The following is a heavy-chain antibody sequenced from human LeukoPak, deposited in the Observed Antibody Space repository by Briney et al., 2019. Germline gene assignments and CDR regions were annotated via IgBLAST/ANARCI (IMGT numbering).Heavy chain of an antibody. CDR3: ARGSSYDSSGYPEH. V-gene: IGHV4-30-2*01. D-gene: IGHD3-22*01. J-gene: IGHJ4*02. CDR1: GGSISSGGYS. CDR2: IYHSGST. Sequence: SETLSLTCAVSGGSISSGGYSWSWIRQPPGKGLEWIGYIYHSGSTYYNPSLKSRVTISVDRSKNQFSLKLSSVTAADTAVYYCARGSSYDSSGYPEHWGQGTLVTVSS.